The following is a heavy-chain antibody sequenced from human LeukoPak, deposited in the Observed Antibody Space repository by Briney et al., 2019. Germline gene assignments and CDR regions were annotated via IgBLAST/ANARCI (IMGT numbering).Heavy chain of an antibody. CDR1: GGSISSSSYY. V-gene: IGHV4-39*07. J-gene: IGHJ4*02. CDR3: TRRELSGPDY. Sequence: SETLSLTCTVSGGSISSSSYYWGWIRQPPGKGLEWIGSIYYSGSTYYNPSLKSRVTISVDTSKNQFSLKLSSVTAADTAVYYCTRRELSGPDYWGQGTLVTVSS. D-gene: IGHD3-9*01. CDR2: IYYSGST.